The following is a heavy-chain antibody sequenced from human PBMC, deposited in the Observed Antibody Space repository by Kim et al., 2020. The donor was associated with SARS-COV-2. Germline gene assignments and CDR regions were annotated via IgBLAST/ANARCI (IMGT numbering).Heavy chain of an antibody. CDR3: ARETIAVAGTTKDY. CDR1: GFTVSSNY. Sequence: GGSLRLSCAASGFTVSSNYMSWVRQAPGKGLEWVSVIYSGGSTYYADSVKGRFTISRDNSKNTLYLQMNSLRAEDTAVYYCARETIAVAGTTKDYWGQGTLVTVSS. J-gene: IGHJ4*02. D-gene: IGHD6-19*01. V-gene: IGHV3-66*01. CDR2: IYSGGST.